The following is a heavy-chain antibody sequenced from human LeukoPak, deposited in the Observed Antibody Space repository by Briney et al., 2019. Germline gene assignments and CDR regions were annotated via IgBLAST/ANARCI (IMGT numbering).Heavy chain of an antibody. V-gene: IGHV1-2*02. CDR3: ARATKGVWPPTGNWFDP. CDR2: INPNSGGT. CDR1: GYTFTGYY. Sequence: GASVKVSCKASGYTFTGYYMHWVRQAPGQGLEWMGWINPNSGGTNYAQKFQGRVTMTRDTSISTAYMELSRLRSDDTAVYYCARATKGVWPPTGNWFDPWGQGTLVTVSS. D-gene: IGHD1-26*01. J-gene: IGHJ5*02.